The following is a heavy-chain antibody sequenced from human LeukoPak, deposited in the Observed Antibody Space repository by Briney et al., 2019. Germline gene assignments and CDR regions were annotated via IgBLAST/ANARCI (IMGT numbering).Heavy chain of an antibody. CDR3: ARAGYCSGGSCYDAFHV. D-gene: IGHD2-15*01. J-gene: IGHJ3*01. Sequence: GGSLRLSCAASGFSSSDYYMNWVRQAPGKGLEWVGRSRNKANRYTTEYAASVKGRFTISRDDSKNSLYLQMNSLKTEDTAVFYCARAGYCSGGSCYDAFHVWGRGTMVTVSS. CDR2: SRNKANRYTT. CDR1: GFSSSDYY. V-gene: IGHV3-72*01.